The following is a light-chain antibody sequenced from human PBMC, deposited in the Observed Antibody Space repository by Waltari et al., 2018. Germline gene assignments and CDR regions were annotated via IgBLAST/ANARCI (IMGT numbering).Light chain of an antibody. CDR2: AAS. Sequence: IQLTQSPSSLSASVGDRVTIACRASQVISNFLPWYQQKPGKLPNLLIYAASTLQSGGPSRFSGSGSGADFTLTISSLQTEDFATYYCLNYNISPYTFGQGTRVEIK. CDR1: QVISNF. CDR3: LNYNISPYT. J-gene: IGKJ2*01. V-gene: IGKV1-27*01.